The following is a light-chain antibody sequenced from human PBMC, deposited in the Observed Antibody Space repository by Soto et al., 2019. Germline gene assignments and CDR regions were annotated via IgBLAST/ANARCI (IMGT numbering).Light chain of an antibody. CDR1: QIISSSH. J-gene: IGKJ2*01. Sequence: EPVLTQSPGTLSLSPGERATLSCRARQIISSSHLAWYQQKPGQAPRLLLYGTSNRATGIPARFSGSGSGTDFTLTIARLEPEDFAVYFCQQYGFFGQGTKLEIK. CDR3: QQYGF. CDR2: GTS. V-gene: IGKV3-20*01.